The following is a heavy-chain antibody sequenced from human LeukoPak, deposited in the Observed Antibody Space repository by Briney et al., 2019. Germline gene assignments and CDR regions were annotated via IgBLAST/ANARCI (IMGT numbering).Heavy chain of an antibody. CDR2: INHSGST. J-gene: IGHJ6*03. D-gene: IGHD4-23*01. V-gene: IGHV4-34*01. Sequence: NPSETLSLTCAVYGGSFSGYYWSWIRQPPGKGLEWIGEINHSGSTYYNPSLKSRVTISVDTSKNQFSLKLSSVTAADTAVYYCARLHYGGNYGYYYYYMDVWGKGTTVTISS. CDR1: GGSFSGYY. CDR3: ARLHYGGNYGYYYYYMDV.